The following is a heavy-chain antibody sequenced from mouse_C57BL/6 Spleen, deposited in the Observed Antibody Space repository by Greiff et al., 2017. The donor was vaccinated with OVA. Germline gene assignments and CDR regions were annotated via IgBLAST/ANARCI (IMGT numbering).Heavy chain of an antibody. D-gene: IGHD1-1*01. V-gene: IGHV1-82*01. CDR3: ARRVTTGRYFDY. J-gene: IGHJ2*01. CDR1: GYAFSSSW. CDR2: IYPGDGDT. Sequence: QVQLQQSGPELVKPGASVKISCKASGYAFSSSWMNWVKQRPGKGLEWIGRIYPGDGDTNYNGKFKGKATLTADKSSSTAYMQLSSLTSEDSAVYFCARRVTTGRYFDYWGQGTTLTVSS.